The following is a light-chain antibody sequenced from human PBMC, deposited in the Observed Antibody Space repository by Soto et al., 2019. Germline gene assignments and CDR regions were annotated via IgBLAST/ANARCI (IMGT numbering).Light chain of an antibody. CDR1: KLGSYS. CDR2: DDS. Sequence: YAVTQPPSVSVAPGQTARITCEGNKLGSYSVHWYQHKPGQAPLLVVYDDSDRPSGIPERFSGSNSENTATLTISRVEVGDEADYYCQVWDSNSGHQVFGGGTQLTVL. J-gene: IGLJ2*01. CDR3: QVWDSNSGHQV. V-gene: IGLV3-21*02.